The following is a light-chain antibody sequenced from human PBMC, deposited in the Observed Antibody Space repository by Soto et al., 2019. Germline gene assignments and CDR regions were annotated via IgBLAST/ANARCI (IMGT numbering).Light chain of an antibody. J-gene: IGKJ5*01. V-gene: IGKV3-11*01. CDR2: DAF. Sequence: EIVLTQSLATLSLSPGDRATLSCRANQSVGSSLAWIRQRPGQAPSLVIYDAFNRASGTPARFSGSGSGTDFTLTISSLESADFATYYCQQRSTWPMTFGQGTRLEI. CDR1: QSVGSS. CDR3: QQRSTWPMT.